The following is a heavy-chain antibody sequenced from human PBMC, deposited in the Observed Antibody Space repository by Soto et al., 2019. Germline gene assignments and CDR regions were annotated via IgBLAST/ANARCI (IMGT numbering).Heavy chain of an antibody. CDR3: AREVEYSSSPRNHFDY. J-gene: IGHJ4*02. CDR1: GDSISSSTFS. CDR2: IYYSGST. Sequence: SETLSLTCNVSGDSISSSTFSWGWIRQPPGKGLEWIGYIYYSGSTYYNPSLKSRVTISVDTSKNQFSLKLSSVTAADTAVYYCAREVEYSSSPRNHFDYWGQGTLVTVSS. V-gene: IGHV4-31*03. D-gene: IGHD6-6*01.